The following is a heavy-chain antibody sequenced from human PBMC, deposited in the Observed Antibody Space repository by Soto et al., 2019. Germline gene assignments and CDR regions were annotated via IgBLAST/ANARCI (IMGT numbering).Heavy chain of an antibody. CDR1: GAFISGYY. Sequence: SETLSLTCTVSGAFISGYYWSWIRQPAGKGLEWIGRIYASGNTKYSPSLRSRATMSVDTSNKQFSLKLNSVTAADTAVYYCARESTVAGTDNWFDSWGQGTLGTV. CDR2: IYASGNT. D-gene: IGHD6-13*01. V-gene: IGHV4-4*07. CDR3: ARESTVAGTDNWFDS. J-gene: IGHJ5*01.